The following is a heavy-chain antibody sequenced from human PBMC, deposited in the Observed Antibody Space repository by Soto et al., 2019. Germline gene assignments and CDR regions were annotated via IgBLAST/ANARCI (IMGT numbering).Heavy chain of an antibody. J-gene: IGHJ4*02. V-gene: IGHV1-18*01. D-gene: IGHD6-13*01. CDR2: INAYNGNT. Sequence: QVQLVQSGAEVKKPGASVKVSCNASGYTFTNYGISWVRQAPGQGLEWMGWINAYNGNTKSAQKLQGRVTLTTDTSTSTAYMELRSLGSDDTAVYYWARDAAAGLNDCWGQGTLVTVSS. CDR3: ARDAAAGLNDC. CDR1: GYTFTNYG.